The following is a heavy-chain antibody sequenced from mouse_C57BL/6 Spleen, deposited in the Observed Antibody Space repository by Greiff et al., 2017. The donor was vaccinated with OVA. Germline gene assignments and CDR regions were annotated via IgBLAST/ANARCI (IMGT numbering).Heavy chain of an antibody. D-gene: IGHD2-4*01. Sequence: QVQLKESGAELVKPGASVKISCKASGYAFSSYWMNWVKQRPGKGLEWIGQIYPGDGDTNYNGKFKGKATLTADKSSSTAYLQLSSLTSEDAAVYFGARREDYDEAYWGQGTLVTVSA. CDR3: ARREDYDEAY. V-gene: IGHV1-80*01. CDR1: GYAFSSYW. CDR2: IYPGDGDT. J-gene: IGHJ3*01.